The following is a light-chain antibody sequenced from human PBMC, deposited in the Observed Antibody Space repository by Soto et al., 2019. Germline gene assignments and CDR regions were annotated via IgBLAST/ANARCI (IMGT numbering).Light chain of an antibody. CDR3: QQYNSYPWT. V-gene: IGKV1-5*01. J-gene: IGKJ1*01. Sequence: GYRVTITCRASQSISTWLAWYQQKPGKAPKLLIYDASSLESGVPSRFGGGGSGTEFTLTISSLQPDDFAIYYCQQYNSYPWTFGQGTKV. CDR2: DAS. CDR1: QSISTW.